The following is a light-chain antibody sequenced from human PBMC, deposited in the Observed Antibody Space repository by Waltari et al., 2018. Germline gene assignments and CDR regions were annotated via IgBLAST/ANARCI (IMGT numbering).Light chain of an antibody. V-gene: IGLV2-8*01. Sequence: QSALTQPPSASGSPGQSVTISCTGTSSYVGGYAYVSWYQQHPDKAPKLMFYEVTKRPSVVPDRFSGSKSGNTASLTVSGLQAEDEADYYCSSYAGSNLWVFGGGTKLTVL. CDR2: EVT. J-gene: IGLJ3*02. CDR1: SSYVGGYAY. CDR3: SSYAGSNLWV.